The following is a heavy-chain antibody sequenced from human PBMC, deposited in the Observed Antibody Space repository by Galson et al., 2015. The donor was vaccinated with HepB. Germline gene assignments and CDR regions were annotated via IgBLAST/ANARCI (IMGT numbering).Heavy chain of an antibody. J-gene: IGHJ6*02. D-gene: IGHD3-10*01. V-gene: IGHV6-1*01. CDR2: TYYRSKWYN. CDR1: GDSVSSNSAA. CDR3: ARGNYYGSGSYSTNLGYYYGMDV. Sequence: CAISGDSVSSNSAAWNWIRQSPSRGLEWLGRTYYRSKWYNDYAVSVKSRITINPDTSKNQFSLQLNSVTPEDTAVYYCARGNYYGSGSYSTNLGYYYGMDVWGQRTTVTVSS.